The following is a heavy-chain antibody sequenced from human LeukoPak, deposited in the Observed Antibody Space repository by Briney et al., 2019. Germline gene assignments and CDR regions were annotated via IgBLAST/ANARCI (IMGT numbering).Heavy chain of an antibody. CDR1: GFALKCYS. V-gene: IGHV3-21*04. Sequence: GGSLRLSCAGSGFALKCYSLTWVRQAPGKGLEWVSSISSTSAYIHYADSVKGRFTISRDNSKNTLYLQMNSLRAEDTAVYYCAKGPPDSSSWYKRTEGWGQGTLVTVSS. CDR2: ISSTSAYI. J-gene: IGHJ4*02. D-gene: IGHD6-13*01. CDR3: AKGPPDSSSWYKRTEG.